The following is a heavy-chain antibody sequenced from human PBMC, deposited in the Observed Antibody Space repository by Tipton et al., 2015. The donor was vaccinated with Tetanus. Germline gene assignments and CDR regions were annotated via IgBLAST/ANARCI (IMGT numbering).Heavy chain of an antibody. J-gene: IGHJ4*02. CDR2: IYYSGST. D-gene: IGHD5-24*01. V-gene: IGHV4-39*07. Sequence: TLSLTCTVSGGSISSSSYYWGWIRQPPGKGLEWIGSIYYSGSTYYNPSLKSRVTISVDTSKNQFSLKLSSVTAADTAVYYCARVQVEGWLLVYWGQGTLVTVSS. CDR3: ARVQVEGWLLVY. CDR1: GGSISSSSYY.